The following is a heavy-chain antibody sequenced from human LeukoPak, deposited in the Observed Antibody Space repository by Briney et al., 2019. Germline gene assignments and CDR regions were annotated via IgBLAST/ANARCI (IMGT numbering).Heavy chain of an antibody. CDR3: ARAEQFVPGYLYYMDV. CDR2: ISPDGGST. Sequence: PGGSLRLSCAASGFTFSRYPMHWVRQAPGKGLEYVSAISPDGGSTFYANSMKGRFTISRDNSKNTLYLQVGSLRGEDMAVYYCARAEQFVPGYLYYMDVWGKGTTVTVSS. J-gene: IGHJ6*03. V-gene: IGHV3-64*01. CDR1: GFTFSRYP. D-gene: IGHD6-6*01.